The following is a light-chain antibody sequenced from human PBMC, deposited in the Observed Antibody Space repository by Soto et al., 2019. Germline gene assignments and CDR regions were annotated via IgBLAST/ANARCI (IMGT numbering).Light chain of an antibody. CDR2: GAS. CDR3: QQYGDSTWT. Sequence: EIVLTQSPGTLSLSPGERATLSCRASQSVSSTYLAWYQQKPGQAPRLPIYGASSRATGIPDRFSGSGSGTDFTLTISRLEPEDFAVYYCQQYGDSTWTFGQGTKV. CDR1: QSVSSTY. J-gene: IGKJ1*01. V-gene: IGKV3-20*01.